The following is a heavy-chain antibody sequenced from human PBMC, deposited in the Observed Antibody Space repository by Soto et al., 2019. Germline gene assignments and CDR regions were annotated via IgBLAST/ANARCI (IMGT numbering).Heavy chain of an antibody. J-gene: IGHJ4*02. V-gene: IGHV1-2*04. CDR2: INPNSGGT. D-gene: IGHD2-15*01. CDR1: GYTFTGYY. CDR3: ARLLDGWYDHYFDD. Sequence: ASVKVSCKASGYTFTGYYLHWVRQAPGQGLEWMGWINPNSGGTKYAQKFQGWVTMTRDTSMSTAYMEQSRLRSDDTAVYYCARLLDGWYDHYFDDWGQGTLVTVSS.